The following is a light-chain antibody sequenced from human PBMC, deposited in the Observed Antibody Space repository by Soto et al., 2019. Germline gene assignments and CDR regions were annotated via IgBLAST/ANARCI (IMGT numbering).Light chain of an antibody. V-gene: IGLV2-14*03. CDR2: DVN. Sequence: QSALTQPASVSGSPGQSITISCTGTRSDIGAYNFVSWYQQHPGKAPKLMLYDVNIRPSGVSNRFSGSKSGNTASLTISGLQAEDEADYYCTSWTTSTTMIFGGGTKLTGL. J-gene: IGLJ2*01. CDR3: TSWTTSTTMI. CDR1: RSDIGAYNF.